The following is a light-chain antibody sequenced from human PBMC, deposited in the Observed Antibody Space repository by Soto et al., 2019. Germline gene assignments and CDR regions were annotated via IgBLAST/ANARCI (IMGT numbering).Light chain of an antibody. J-gene: IGLJ1*01. V-gene: IGLV2-14*01. CDR2: DVS. Sequence: QSVLTQPASVSGSPGQSITISCTGTSSDVGGYNYVSWYQQHPGKAPKLMIYDVSYRPSGVSNRFSGSKSGNTASLTISGLQAEDEADYYCSSYTSSSTLFYVFGTGTKVTV. CDR3: SSYTSSSTLFYV. CDR1: SSDVGGYNY.